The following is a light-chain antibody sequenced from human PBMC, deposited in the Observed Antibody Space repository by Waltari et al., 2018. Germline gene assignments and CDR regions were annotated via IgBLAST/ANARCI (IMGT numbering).Light chain of an antibody. J-gene: IGKJ1*01. V-gene: IGKV3-15*01. CDR2: GAY. CDR3: LQYNDWPPWT. CDR1: QSVFSN. Sequence: DIVMTQSPATLSVSPGERATLSCRASQSVFSNLAWYQQKPGQSPRLLIFGAYTRATGIPGRFSGSGSGTEFTLTISSLPSEDAAVYYCLQYNDWPPWTFGQGTTVEIK.